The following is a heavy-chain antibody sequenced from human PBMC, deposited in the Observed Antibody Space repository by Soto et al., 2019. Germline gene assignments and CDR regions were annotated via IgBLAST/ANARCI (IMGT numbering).Heavy chain of an antibody. J-gene: IGHJ6*02. Sequence: SETLSLTCTVSGGSISSYYWSWIRQPPGKGLEWIGYIYYSGSTHYNPTLNSRVTKSADTSKNQFSLKLSSVSDADKAVYYCERNRHVIWLYGMDVWGQGTTVPVSS. CDR1: GGSISSYY. CDR3: ERNRHVIWLYGMDV. CDR2: IYYSGST. D-gene: IGHD3-16*02. V-gene: IGHV4-59*01.